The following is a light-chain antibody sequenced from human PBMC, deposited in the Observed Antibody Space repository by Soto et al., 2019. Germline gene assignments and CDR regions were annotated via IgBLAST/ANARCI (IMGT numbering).Light chain of an antibody. CDR2: GAY. V-gene: IGKV3-15*01. J-gene: IGKJ1*01. CDR1: QSVSSN. CDR3: QQFNSWPRT. Sequence: EIVMTQSPATLSVSPGERATLSCRASQSVSSNLAWYQQKPGQAPRLLISGAYTRATGSPARFSGSGSGTEFTLTISSLQSEDFAVYYCQQFNSWPRTFGQGTKVDIK.